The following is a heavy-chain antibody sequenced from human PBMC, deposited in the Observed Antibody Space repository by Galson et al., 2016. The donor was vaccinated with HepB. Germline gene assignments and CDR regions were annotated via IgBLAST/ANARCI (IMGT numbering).Heavy chain of an antibody. V-gene: IGHV4-39*01. CDR2: IYYSGST. CDR3: ATGISVAGKYYYYYMDV. CDR1: GDSISGTEYY. D-gene: IGHD6-19*01. Sequence: SETLSLTCIVSGDSISGTEYYWGWIRQSPGRGLEWIGSIYYSGSTYYNPSLKSRVTISVDTSKNQFSLRLSSVTAADTAVYYCATGISVAGKYYYYYMDVWGKGTPVTVSS. J-gene: IGHJ6*03.